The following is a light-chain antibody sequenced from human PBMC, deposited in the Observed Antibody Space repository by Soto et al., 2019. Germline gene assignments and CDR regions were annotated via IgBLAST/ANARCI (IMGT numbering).Light chain of an antibody. J-gene: IGLJ3*02. Sequence: QSVLTQPPSASGTPGQRVTISCSGSSSNIGSNTVNWYQQLPGTAPKLLIYSNNQRPSGVPDRFSGSRSRTSASLAISGLQSEDEGDYYCAAWDDSLNGRGVFGGGTQLTVL. CDR3: AAWDDSLNGRGV. CDR1: SSNIGSNT. V-gene: IGLV1-44*01. CDR2: SNN.